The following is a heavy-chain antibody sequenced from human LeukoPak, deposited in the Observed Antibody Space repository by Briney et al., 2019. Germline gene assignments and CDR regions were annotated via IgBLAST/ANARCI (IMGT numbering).Heavy chain of an antibody. CDR2: IYYSGST. J-gene: IGHJ6*03. CDR1: GGSISSYY. Sequence: SETLSPTCTVSGGSISSYYWSWIRQPPGKGLEWIGYIYYSGSTNYNPSLKSRVTISVDTSKNQFSLKLSSVTAADTAVYYCARASYCTNGVCSPRFGYYYYMDVWGKGTTVTVSS. V-gene: IGHV4-59*01. D-gene: IGHD2-8*01. CDR3: ARASYCTNGVCSPRFGYYYYMDV.